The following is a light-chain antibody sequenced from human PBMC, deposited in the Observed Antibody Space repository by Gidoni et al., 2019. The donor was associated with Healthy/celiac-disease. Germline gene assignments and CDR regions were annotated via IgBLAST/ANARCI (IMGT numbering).Light chain of an antibody. J-gene: IGKJ4*01. CDR3: QQSFSRLT. CDR2: WAS. Sequence: DIVMTQPPDSLAVSLGERATINCKSSQSVLYSSNNKNYLAWYQQKPGQPPKLPIYWASTRESGVPDRFSGSGSGTDFTLTISSLQAEDVAVYYCQQSFSRLTFXGXTKVEIK. V-gene: IGKV4-1*01. CDR1: QSVLYSSNNKNY.